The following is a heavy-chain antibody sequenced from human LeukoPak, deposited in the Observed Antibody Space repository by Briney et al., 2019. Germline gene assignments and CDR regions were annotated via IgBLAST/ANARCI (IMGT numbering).Heavy chain of an antibody. D-gene: IGHD3-10*01. CDR3: ATLDRNYYGSGKGVDY. Sequence: GGSLRLSCAASGFNLSSYEMNWVRQAPGKGLEWISYITSSGNITYYADSVKGRFTISRDNAKNSMYLQMNSLGAEDTAVYYCATLDRNYYGSGKGVDYWGQGTLVTVSS. CDR2: ITSSGNIT. V-gene: IGHV3-48*03. CDR1: GFNLSSYE. J-gene: IGHJ4*02.